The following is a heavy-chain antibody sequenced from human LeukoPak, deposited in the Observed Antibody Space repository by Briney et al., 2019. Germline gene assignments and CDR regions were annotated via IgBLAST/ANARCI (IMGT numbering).Heavy chain of an antibody. J-gene: IGHJ4*02. CDR2: IYSGGST. Sequence: GGSLRLSCAASGFTVSSNYMSWVRQAPGKGLEWVSVIYSGGSTYYADSVKGRFTISRDNSKNTLYLQMNSLRAEDTAVYYCAKLGAVITRLYYFDYWAREPWSPSPQ. CDR3: AKLGAVITRLYYFDY. V-gene: IGHV3-66*04. CDR1: GFTVSSNY. D-gene: IGHD4-11*01.